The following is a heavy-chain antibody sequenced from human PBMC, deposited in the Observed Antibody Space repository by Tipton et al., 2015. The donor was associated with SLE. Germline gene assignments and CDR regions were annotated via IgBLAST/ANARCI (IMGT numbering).Heavy chain of an antibody. CDR3: ARHPDFWSGQRWFDP. Sequence: TLSLTCTVSGGSISSYYWSWIRQPPGKGLEWIGYIYYSGSTNYNPSLKSRVTISVDTSKNQLSLKLSSVTAADTAVYYCARHPDFWSGQRWFDPWGQGTLVTVSS. CDR2: IYYSGST. J-gene: IGHJ5*02. CDR1: GGSISSYY. D-gene: IGHD3-3*01. V-gene: IGHV4-59*08.